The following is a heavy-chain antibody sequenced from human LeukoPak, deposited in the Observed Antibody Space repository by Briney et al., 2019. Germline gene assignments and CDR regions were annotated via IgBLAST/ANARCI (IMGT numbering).Heavy chain of an antibody. D-gene: IGHD1-26*01. CDR2: INPNSGGT. J-gene: IGHJ4*02. CDR3: ARPLSGSYYPEFDY. V-gene: IGHV1-2*02. Sequence: ASVKVSCKASGYTFTDYYMHWVRQAPGQGLEWMGWINPNSGGTNYAQKFQGRVTMTRDTSISTAYMELSRLRSEDTTVYYCARPLSGSYYPEFDYWGQGTLVTVSS. CDR1: GYTFTDYY.